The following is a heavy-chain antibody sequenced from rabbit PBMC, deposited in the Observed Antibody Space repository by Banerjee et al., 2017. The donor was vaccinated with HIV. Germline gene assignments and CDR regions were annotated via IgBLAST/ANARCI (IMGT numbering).Heavy chain of an antibody. D-gene: IGHD8-1*01. CDR1: GLDFSSNA. CDR2: IDTGSGSI. V-gene: IGHV1S45*01. CDR3: ARDTYTYDYAGDSYTMLTRLDL. J-gene: IGHJ3*01. Sequence: QEPLEESGGDLVKPGASLTLTCPASGLDFSSNAMCWVRQAPGKGLEWIACIDTGSGSIYYASWAKGRFTISKPSSTTVTLQMTSLTAADTATYFCARDTYTYDYAGDSYTMLTRLDLWGQGTLVTVS.